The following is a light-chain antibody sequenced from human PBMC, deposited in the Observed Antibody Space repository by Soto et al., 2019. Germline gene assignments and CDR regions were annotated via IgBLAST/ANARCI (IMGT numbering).Light chain of an antibody. CDR1: QSMSSGY. V-gene: IGKV3-20*01. CDR3: QQFGGSPLVT. CDR2: GAS. Sequence: ETVLTQSPGTLSLSPEERATLSCRASQSMSSGYIAWYQQRPGQAPRLLISGASNRATGIPDRFSGSGSGTDFTLTISRLEPEDFAVYYCQQFGGSPLVTFGGGTKVEIK. J-gene: IGKJ4*01.